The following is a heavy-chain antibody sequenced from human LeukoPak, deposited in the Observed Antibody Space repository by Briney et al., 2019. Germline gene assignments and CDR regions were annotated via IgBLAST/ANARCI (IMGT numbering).Heavy chain of an antibody. CDR2: IYSGGST. D-gene: IGHD6-19*01. J-gene: IGHJ4*02. V-gene: IGHV3-53*01. Sequence: GGSLGLSCAASGFTVSSNYMSWVRQAPGKGLEWVSVIYSGGSTYYADSVKARFTISRDNSKNTLYLQMNSLRAEDTAVYYCARAGQWLGQYYFDYWGQGTLVTVSS. CDR3: ARAGQWLGQYYFDY. CDR1: GFTVSSNY.